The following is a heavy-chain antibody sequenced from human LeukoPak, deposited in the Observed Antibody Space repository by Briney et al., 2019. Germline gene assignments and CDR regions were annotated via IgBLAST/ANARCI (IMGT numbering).Heavy chain of an antibody. Sequence: ASVKVSCKASGYTFTSYDINWVRQATGQGLEWMGWMNPNSGNTGYAQKFQGRVTMTRNTSISTAYMELSSLRSEDTAVYYCARGVRYYDFWSATRDFDYWGQGTLVTVSS. CDR2: MNPNSGNT. CDR1: GYTFTSYD. V-gene: IGHV1-8*01. CDR3: ARGVRYYDFWSATRDFDY. J-gene: IGHJ4*02. D-gene: IGHD3-3*01.